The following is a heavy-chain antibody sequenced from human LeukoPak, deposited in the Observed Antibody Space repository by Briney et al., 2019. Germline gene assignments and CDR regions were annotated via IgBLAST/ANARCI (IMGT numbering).Heavy chain of an antibody. J-gene: IGHJ4*02. V-gene: IGHV3-30*02. CDR2: IRNDGSNK. D-gene: IGHD2-2*01. CDR1: GFTFSSYG. Sequence: GGSLRLSCAASGFTFSSYGMHWVRQAPGKGLEWVAFIRNDGSNKYYADSVKGRFTISRDNSKNTLYLQMNSLRAEDTAVYYCAKDLTRYCSSTSCYYFDYWGQGTLVTVSS. CDR3: AKDLTRYCSSTSCYYFDY.